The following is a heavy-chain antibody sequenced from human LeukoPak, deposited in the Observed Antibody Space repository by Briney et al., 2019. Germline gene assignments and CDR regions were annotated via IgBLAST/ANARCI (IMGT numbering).Heavy chain of an antibody. CDR1: GGSISSYY. J-gene: IGHJ6*02. CDR3: ARGEFEMATMGHYYYGMDV. Sequence: SETLSLTCTVSGGSISSYYWSWIRQPPGKGLEWIGHIYYSGSTNYNPSLKSRVTISVDTSKNQFSLKLSSVTAADTAVYHCARGEFEMATMGHYYYGMDVWGQGTTVTVSS. CDR2: IYYSGST. V-gene: IGHV4-59*01. D-gene: IGHD5-24*01.